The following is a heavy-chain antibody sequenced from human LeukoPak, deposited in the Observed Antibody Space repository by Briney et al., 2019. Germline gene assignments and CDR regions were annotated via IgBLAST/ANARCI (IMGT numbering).Heavy chain of an antibody. J-gene: IGHJ4*02. V-gene: IGHV4-59*08. Sequence: SETLSLTCTVSGGSISSYYWSWIRQPPGKGLEWIGYIYYSGSTYYNPSLKSRVTISVDTSKNQFSLKLSSVTAADTAVYYCARVGARITMVRGVIIREYFDYWGQGTLVTVSS. D-gene: IGHD3-10*01. CDR2: IYYSGST. CDR3: ARVGARITMVRGVIIREYFDY. CDR1: GGSISSYY.